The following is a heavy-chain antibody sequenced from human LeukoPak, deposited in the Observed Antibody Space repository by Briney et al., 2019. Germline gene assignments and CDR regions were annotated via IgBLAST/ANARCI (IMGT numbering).Heavy chain of an antibody. CDR3: ARDAEYCTNGVCNYFDY. Sequence: GGSLRLSCAASGFTFSSYSMNWVRQAPGKGLEWVSSISSSSYIYYADSVKGRFTIPRDNAKNSLYLQMNSLRAEDTAVYYCARDAEYCTNGVCNYFDYWGQGTLVTVSS. CDR2: ISSSSYI. J-gene: IGHJ4*02. D-gene: IGHD2-8*01. CDR1: GFTFSSYS. V-gene: IGHV3-21*01.